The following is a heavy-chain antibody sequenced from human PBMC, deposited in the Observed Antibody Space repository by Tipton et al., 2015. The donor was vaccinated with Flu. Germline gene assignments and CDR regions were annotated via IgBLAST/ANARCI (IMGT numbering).Heavy chain of an antibody. Sequence: SLRLSCAASGFTFSNFEMNWVRQAPGKGLEWVSYISSSGSTIFYADSVKGRFTISRDNAKNSLYLQMNSLRAEDTAVYYWAREDGGPDFWGQGTLVTVSS. V-gene: IGHV3-48*03. J-gene: IGHJ4*02. D-gene: IGHD3-10*01. CDR3: AREDGGPDF. CDR2: ISSSGSTI. CDR1: GFTFSNFE.